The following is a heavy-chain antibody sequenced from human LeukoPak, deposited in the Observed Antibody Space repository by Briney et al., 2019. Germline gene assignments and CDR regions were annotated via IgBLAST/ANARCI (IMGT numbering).Heavy chain of an antibody. CDR2: MNPNSGNT. Sequence: ASVKVSFKASGYTFTSYDINWVRQATGQGLEWMGWMNPNSGNTGYAQKFQGRVTMTRNTSISTAYMELSSLRSEDTAVYYCARGRGYYGSGSYFVFPRFDPWGQGTLVTVSS. V-gene: IGHV1-8*01. CDR1: GYTFTSYD. D-gene: IGHD3-10*01. CDR3: ARGRGYYGSGSYFVFPRFDP. J-gene: IGHJ5*02.